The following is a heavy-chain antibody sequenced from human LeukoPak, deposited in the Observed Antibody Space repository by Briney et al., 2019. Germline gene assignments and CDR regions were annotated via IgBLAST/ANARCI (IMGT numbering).Heavy chain of an antibody. J-gene: IGHJ4*02. CDR3: AKRGVVIRVILVGFHKEASYFDS. Sequence: PGGSLRLSCAVSGITLSNYGMSWVRQAPGKGLEWVAGISGSGGSTYYADSVKGRFTVSRDNSKNTLYLQMNSLRAEDTAFYFCAKRGVVIRVILVGFHKEASYFDSWGQGALVTVSS. CDR1: GITLSNYG. D-gene: IGHD3-22*01. CDR2: ISGSGGST. V-gene: IGHV3-23*01.